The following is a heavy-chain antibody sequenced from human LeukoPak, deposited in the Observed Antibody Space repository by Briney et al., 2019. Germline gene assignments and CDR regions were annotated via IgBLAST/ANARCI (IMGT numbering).Heavy chain of an antibody. CDR3: AREHVVGATEVDY. CDR2: IYSGGST. Sequence: GESLRLSCAASGFTVSSNYMSWVRQAPGKGLEWVSVIYSGGSTYYADSVKGRFTISRDNSKNTLYLQMNSLRAEDTAVYYCAREHVVGATEVDYWGQGTLVTVSS. J-gene: IGHJ4*02. D-gene: IGHD1-26*01. CDR1: GFTVSSNY. V-gene: IGHV3-66*01.